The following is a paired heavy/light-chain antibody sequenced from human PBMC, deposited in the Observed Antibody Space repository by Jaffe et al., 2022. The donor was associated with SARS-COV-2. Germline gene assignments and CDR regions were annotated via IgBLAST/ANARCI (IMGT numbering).Light chain of an antibody. CDR3: VLYMGSGISV. V-gene: IGLV8-61*01. CDR2: STN. J-gene: IGLJ2*01. CDR1: SGSVSTTYY. Sequence: QTVVTQEPSFSVSPGGTVTLTCGLSSGSVSTTYYTSWYQQTPGQAPRALIYSTNTRSSGVPDRFSGSILGNKAALTITGAQADDESDYYCVLYMGSGISVFGGGTKLTVL.
Heavy chain of an antibody. CDR3: AREDFWSGYLFDY. D-gene: IGHD3-3*01. CDR2: LYSGGST. V-gene: IGHV3-53*01. CDR1: GLAVSSNY. J-gene: IGHJ4*02. Sequence: EVQLVESGGGLIQPGGSLRLSCAASGLAVSSNYMSWVRQAPGKGLEWVSVLYSGGSTYYADSVRGRFTISRDNSKNTLYLQMNSLRAEDTAVYFCAREDFWSGYLFDYWGQGTLVTVSS.